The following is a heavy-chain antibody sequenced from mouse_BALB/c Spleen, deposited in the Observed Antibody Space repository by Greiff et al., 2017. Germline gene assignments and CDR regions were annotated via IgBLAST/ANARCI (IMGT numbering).Heavy chain of an antibody. Sequence: QVQLQQSGPELVTPGASVKISCKASGYAFSSSWMNWVKQRPGQGLEWIGRIYPGDGDTNYNGKFKGKATLTADKSSSTAYMQLSSLTSVDSAVYFCARSFMGYDAMDYWGQGTSVTVSS. V-gene: IGHV1-82*01. J-gene: IGHJ4*01. CDR1: GYAFSSSW. CDR3: ARSFMGYDAMDY. D-gene: IGHD1-1*01. CDR2: IYPGDGDT.